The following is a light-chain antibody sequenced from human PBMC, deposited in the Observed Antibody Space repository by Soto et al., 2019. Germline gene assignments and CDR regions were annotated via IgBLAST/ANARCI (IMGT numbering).Light chain of an antibody. CDR2: DVS. CDR1: SSDVGGYNY. CDR3: CSYAASNTFV. V-gene: IGLV2-11*01. J-gene: IGLJ1*01. Sequence: QSALTQPRSVSGSPGQSVTISCTGTSSDVGGYNYVSWYQQYSGKAPKVMIYDVSKRPSGVPDRFSGSKSGNTASLTISGLQAEDEADYYCCSYAASNTFVFGPGSNAAVL.